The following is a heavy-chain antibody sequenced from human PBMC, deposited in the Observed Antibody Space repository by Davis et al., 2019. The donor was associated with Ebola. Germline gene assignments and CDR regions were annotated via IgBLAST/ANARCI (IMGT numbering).Heavy chain of an antibody. CDR2: ISAYNGNT. CDR3: ARDRIPYSSSSNWFDP. V-gene: IGHV1-18*04. CDR1: GYTFTGYY. D-gene: IGHD6-13*01. Sequence: AASVKVSCKASGYTFTGYYMHWVRQAPGQGLEWMGWISAYNGNTNYAQKLQGRVTMTTDTSTSTAYMELRSLRSEDTAVYYCARDRIPYSSSSNWFDPWGQGTLVTVSS. J-gene: IGHJ5*02.